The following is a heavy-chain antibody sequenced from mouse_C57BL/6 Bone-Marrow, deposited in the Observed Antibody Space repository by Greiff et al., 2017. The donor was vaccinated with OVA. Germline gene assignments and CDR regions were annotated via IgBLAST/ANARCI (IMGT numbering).Heavy chain of an antibody. CDR3: ARERYYGSSFVWD. J-gene: IGHJ3*01. Sequence: QVQLQQSGPELVKPGASVKISCKASGYAFSSSWMNWVKQRPGKGLEWIGRIYPGDGDTNYTGKFKGKATLTADKSSSTAYMQLSSLTSEDSAVYFCARERYYGSSFVWDWGQGTLVTVSA. D-gene: IGHD1-1*01. V-gene: IGHV1-82*01. CDR1: GYAFSSSW. CDR2: IYPGDGDT.